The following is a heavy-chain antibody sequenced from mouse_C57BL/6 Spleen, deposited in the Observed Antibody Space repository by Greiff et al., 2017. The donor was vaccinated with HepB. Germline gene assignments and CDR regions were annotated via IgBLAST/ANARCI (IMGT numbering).Heavy chain of an antibody. V-gene: IGHV1-4*01. CDR2: INPSSGYT. CDR3: ARGYYGAMDY. Sequence: QVQLQQSGAELARPGASVKMSCKASGYTFTSYTMHWVKQRPGQGLEWIGYINPSSGYTKYNQKFKDKATLTADKSSSTAYMQLSSLTSEDSAVYNCARGYYGAMDYWGQGTSVTVSS. CDR1: GYTFTSYT. J-gene: IGHJ4*01. D-gene: IGHD1-1*01.